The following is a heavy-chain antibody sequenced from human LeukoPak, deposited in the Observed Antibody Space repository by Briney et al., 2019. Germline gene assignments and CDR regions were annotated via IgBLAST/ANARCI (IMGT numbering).Heavy chain of an antibody. CDR2: ITGDYAT. CDR3: AKGAASGLVDWFDP. D-gene: IGHD3-22*01. J-gene: IGHJ5*02. CDR1: GFTFSNFA. Sequence: GGTLRLSCAASGFTFSNFAMMWVRQAPGKGLEWVSSITGDYATYSADPAKGRFTTSRDNSKNIVYLQMDSLRDDDTAVYYCAKGAASGLVDWFDPWGQGTLVTVSS. V-gene: IGHV3-23*01.